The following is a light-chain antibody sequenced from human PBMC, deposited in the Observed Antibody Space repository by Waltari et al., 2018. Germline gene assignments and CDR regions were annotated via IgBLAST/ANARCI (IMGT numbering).Light chain of an antibody. CDR3: QQCYSTPYT. V-gene: IGKV4-1*01. CDR2: WAS. J-gene: IGKJ2*01. CDR1: QNLLYNSDNKNY. Sequence: DIVMTQSPDSLAVSLGERVTINCRSRQNLLYNSDNKNYLAWFQQKPGQPPKLPIYWASTRESGVPDRFSGSGSGTEFTLTISSLQAADVAVYYCQQCYSTPYTFGQGTKLEIK.